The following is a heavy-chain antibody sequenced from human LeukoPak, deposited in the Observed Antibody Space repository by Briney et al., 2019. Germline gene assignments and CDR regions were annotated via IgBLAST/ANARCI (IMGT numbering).Heavy chain of an antibody. CDR3: AKGKNGDYAGPIDY. CDR2: ISGSGGST. V-gene: IGHV3-23*01. CDR1: GFTFSSYA. J-gene: IGHJ4*02. D-gene: IGHD4-17*01. Sequence: GGSLRLSCAASGFTFSSYAMSWVRQAPGKGLEWVSAISGSGGSTYYADSVKGRSTISRDNSKNTLYLQMNSLRAEDTAVYYCAKGKNGDYAGPIDYWGQGTLVTVSS.